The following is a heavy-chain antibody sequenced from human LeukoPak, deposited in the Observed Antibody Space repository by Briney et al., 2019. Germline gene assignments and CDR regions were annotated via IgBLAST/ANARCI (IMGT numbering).Heavy chain of an antibody. V-gene: IGHV1-46*01. CDR2: INPSGGST. CDR1: GYTFTSYY. CDR3: ARLARNAGPFDY. J-gene: IGHJ4*02. D-gene: IGHD6-13*01. Sequence: ASVKVSCKASGYTFTSYYMHWVRQAPGQGLEWMGIINPSGGSTSYAQKFQGRVTMTRDMSTSTVYMELSSLRSEDTAVYYCARLARNAGPFDYWGQGTRVTVSS.